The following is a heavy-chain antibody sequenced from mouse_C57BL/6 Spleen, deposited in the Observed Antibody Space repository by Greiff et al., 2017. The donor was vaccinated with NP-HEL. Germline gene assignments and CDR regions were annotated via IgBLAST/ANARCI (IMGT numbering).Heavy chain of an antibody. CDR3: ARSGAQAEAWFAY. J-gene: IGHJ3*01. CDR1: GYTFTSYW. D-gene: IGHD3-2*02. V-gene: IGHV1-53*01. Sequence: QVQLKQSGTELVKPGASVKLSCKASGYTFTSYWTHWVKQRPGQGLEWIGNINPSNGGTNYNEKFKSKATLTVDKSSSTAYMQLSSLTSEDSAVYYCARSGAQAEAWFAYWGQGTLVTVSA. CDR2: INPSNGGT.